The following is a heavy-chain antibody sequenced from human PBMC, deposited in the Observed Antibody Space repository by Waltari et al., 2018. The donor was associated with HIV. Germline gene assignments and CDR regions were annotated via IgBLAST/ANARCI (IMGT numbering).Heavy chain of an antibody. V-gene: IGHV3-48*01. J-gene: IGHJ6*02. CDR3: AREWVTVTSFYYYYGMDV. Sequence: EVQLVESGGGLVQPGGSLRLSCAASGFTFSSYSMNWVRQAPGKGLEWGSYSSSSSSNIYYADYVKGRFTISRDNAKNSLYLQMDSLRAEDTAVYYCAREWVTVTSFYYYYGMDVWGQGTTVTVSS. CDR1: GFTFSSYS. D-gene: IGHD4-4*01. CDR2: SSSSSSNI.